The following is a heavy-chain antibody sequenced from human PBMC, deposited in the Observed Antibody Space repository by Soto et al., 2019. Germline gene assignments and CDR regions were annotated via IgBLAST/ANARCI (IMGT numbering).Heavy chain of an antibody. CDR2: IYYSGST. J-gene: IGHJ3*02. CDR1: GGSISSSSYY. CDR3: ARRVAAAGMNAFDI. D-gene: IGHD6-13*01. V-gene: IGHV4-39*01. Sequence: QLQLQESGPGLVKPSETLSLTCTVSGGSISSSSYYWGWIRQPPGKGLEWIGCIYYSGSTYYNPSLKSRVTISVDTSKNQFSLKLSSVTAADTAVYYCARRVAAAGMNAFDIWGQGTMVTVSS.